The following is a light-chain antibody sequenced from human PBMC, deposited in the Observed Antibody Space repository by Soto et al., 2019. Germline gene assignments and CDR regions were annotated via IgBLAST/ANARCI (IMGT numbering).Light chain of an antibody. V-gene: IGKV3-20*01. CDR1: QTVSSK. J-gene: IGKJ1*01. CDR3: QQYGSSFWT. CDR2: DTS. Sequence: MSQSPATLSVSPGERVTLSCRASQTVSSKLAWYQHKPGQAPRLLIYDTSNRATGIPARFSGSGSGTDFTLTISRLEPEDFAVYYCQQYGSSFWTFGQGTKVDIK.